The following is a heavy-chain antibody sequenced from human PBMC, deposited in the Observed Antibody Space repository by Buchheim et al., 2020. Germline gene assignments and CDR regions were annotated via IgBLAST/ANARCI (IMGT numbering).Heavy chain of an antibody. Sequence: EVQLVESGGGLVQPGGSLRLSCAASGFTFSSYWMSWVRQAPGKGLEWVANIKQDGSEKYYVDSVKGRFTISSDKAKNSQYLQMNSLRAEDTAVYYCARKYYDFWSGYYGSYFDYWGQGTL. CDR2: IKQDGSEK. D-gene: IGHD3-3*01. V-gene: IGHV3-7*03. J-gene: IGHJ4*02. CDR3: ARKYYDFWSGYYGSYFDY. CDR1: GFTFSSYW.